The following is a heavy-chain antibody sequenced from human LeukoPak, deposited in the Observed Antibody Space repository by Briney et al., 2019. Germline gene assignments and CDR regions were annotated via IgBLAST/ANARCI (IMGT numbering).Heavy chain of an antibody. CDR3: ARVRRDYYGMDV. CDR2: ISSSSSYI. CDR1: GFTFSSYS. J-gene: IGHJ6*02. Sequence: GGSLRLSCAASGFTFSSYSMNWVRQAPGKGLEWVSSISSSSSYIYYAGSVKGRFTISRDNAKNSLYLQMNSLRAEDTAVYYCARVRRDYYGMDVWGQGTTVTVSS. V-gene: IGHV3-21*01.